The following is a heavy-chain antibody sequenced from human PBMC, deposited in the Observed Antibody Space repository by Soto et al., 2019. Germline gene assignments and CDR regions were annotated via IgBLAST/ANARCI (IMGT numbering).Heavy chain of an antibody. D-gene: IGHD5-18*01. CDR3: ARDPAGYSYGYDLYGMDV. J-gene: IGHJ6*02. CDR2: IYYSGST. Sequence: SETLSLTCTVSGGSISSSSYYWGWIRQPPGKGLEWIGSIYYSGSTYYNPSLKSRVTISVDTSKNQFSLKLSSVTAADTAVYYCARDPAGYSYGYDLYGMDVWGQGTTVTVSS. CDR1: GGSISSSSYY. V-gene: IGHV4-39*07.